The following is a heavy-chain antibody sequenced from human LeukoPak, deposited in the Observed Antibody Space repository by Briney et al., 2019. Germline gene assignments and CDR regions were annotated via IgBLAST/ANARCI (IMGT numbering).Heavy chain of an antibody. V-gene: IGHV4-31*03. D-gene: IGHD6-13*01. CDR2: IYYSGST. CDR3: ARDHQAGSDYYYYGMDV. Sequence: TSETLSLTCTVSGGSISSGGYYWSWIRQHPGKGLEWIGYIYYSGSTYYNPSLKSRVTISVDTSKNQFSLKLSSATAADTAVYYCARDHQAGSDYYYYGMDVWGQGTTVTVSS. CDR1: GGSISSGGYY. J-gene: IGHJ6*02.